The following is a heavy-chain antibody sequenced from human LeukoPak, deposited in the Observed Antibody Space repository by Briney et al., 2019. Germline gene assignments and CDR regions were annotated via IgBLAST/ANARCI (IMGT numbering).Heavy chain of an antibody. J-gene: IGHJ4*02. CDR1: GDSISGFY. CDR3: ARDVVAARGSFDY. Sequence: SETLSLTCTVSGDSISGFYWSWIRQAAGKGLEWIGHIYTSGSTNYNPSLKSRVTMSVDMSKNQFSLKLRSVTAADTAVYYCARDVVAARGSFDYWGPGNLGHRLL. V-gene: IGHV4-4*07. CDR2: IYTSGST. D-gene: IGHD2-2*01.